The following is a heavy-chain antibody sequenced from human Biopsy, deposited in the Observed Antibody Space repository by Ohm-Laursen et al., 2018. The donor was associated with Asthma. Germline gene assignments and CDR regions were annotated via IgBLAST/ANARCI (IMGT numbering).Heavy chain of an antibody. D-gene: IGHD3-22*01. Sequence: TLSLTWTVSYGSITSGGYYWTWKRQHQGKGREWIGFINYSGSTYYNPSLKSRVSISIDTSKNQFSLKLSSVTAADTAVYYCARAQDYYDSRGYYRSFDYWGQGTLVTFSS. CDR1: YGSITSGGYY. CDR3: ARAQDYYDSRGYYRSFDY. J-gene: IGHJ4*02. V-gene: IGHV4-31*02. CDR2: INYSGST.